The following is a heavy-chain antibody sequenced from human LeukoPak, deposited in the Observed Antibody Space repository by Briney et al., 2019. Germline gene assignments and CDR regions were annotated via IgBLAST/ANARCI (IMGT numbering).Heavy chain of an antibody. CDR3: ARDGGTPYYDILTGYRRDAFDI. V-gene: IGHV4-59*01. CDR2: IYYSGST. D-gene: IGHD3-9*01. CDR1: GGSISSDY. J-gene: IGHJ3*02. Sequence: SETLSLTCTVSGGSISSDYWSWIRQPPGKGLEWIGYIYYSGSTNYNPSLKSRVTISVDTSKNQFSLKLSSVTAADTAVYYCARDGGTPYYDILTGYRRDAFDIWGQGTMVTVSS.